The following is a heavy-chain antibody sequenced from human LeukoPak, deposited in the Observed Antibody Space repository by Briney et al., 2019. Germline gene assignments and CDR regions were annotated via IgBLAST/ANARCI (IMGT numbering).Heavy chain of an antibody. V-gene: IGHV3-74*01. CDR1: GFTFSSYW. Sequence: PGGSLRLSCAASGFTFSSYWMHWVRQGPGKGLVWVSRTSSDGSSTTYADSVKGRFTISRDNAKNTLYLQRNSLSAEDTAVYYCARGYSGSYRVDYWGQGTLVTVSS. CDR2: TSSDGSST. CDR3: ARGYSGSYRVDY. J-gene: IGHJ4*02. D-gene: IGHD1-26*01.